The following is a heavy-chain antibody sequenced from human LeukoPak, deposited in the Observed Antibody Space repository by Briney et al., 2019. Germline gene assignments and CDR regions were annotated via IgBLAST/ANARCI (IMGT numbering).Heavy chain of an antibody. CDR1: GGTFSSYT. CDR2: IIPILGIA. V-gene: IGHV1-69*16. CDR3: ARETSGWYRIEG. D-gene: IGHD6-19*01. J-gene: IGHJ4*02. Sequence: SVKVSYKASGGTFSSYTISWVRQAPGQGLEWMGRIIPILGIASYAQKFQGRVTITTDESTSTAYMELSSLRSEDTAVYYCARETSGWYRIEGWGQGTLVTVSS.